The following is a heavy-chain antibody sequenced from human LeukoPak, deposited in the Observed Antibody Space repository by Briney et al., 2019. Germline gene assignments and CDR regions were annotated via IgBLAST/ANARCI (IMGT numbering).Heavy chain of an antibody. CDR3: ARLGGYCTSNRCYTDYYYGLDV. J-gene: IGHJ6*02. V-gene: IGHV4-39*01. CDR1: GGSISSSSYY. Sequence: SETLSLTCTVSGGSISSSSYYWGWIRQPPGKGLEWIGSIYYSGSTYYNPSLKSRVTISVDTSKNQFSLKLSSVTAADTAVYYCARLGGYCTSNRCYTDYYYGLDVWGQGTTVTVSS. CDR2: IYYSGST. D-gene: IGHD2-2*02.